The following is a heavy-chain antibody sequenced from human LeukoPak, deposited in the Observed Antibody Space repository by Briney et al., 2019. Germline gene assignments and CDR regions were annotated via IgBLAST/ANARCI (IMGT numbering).Heavy chain of an antibody. CDR3: ARGRYTYGGAVGDYFDY. Sequence: SETLSLTCTVSGGSVTDYYWSWIRQPPGKGLEWIGYIYHSGSTNYNPSLKSRVTISVDTSKNQFSLKLSSVTAADTAVYYCARGRYTYGGAVGDYFDYWGQGTLVTVFS. CDR2: IYHSGST. CDR1: GGSVTDYY. V-gene: IGHV4-59*02. J-gene: IGHJ4*02. D-gene: IGHD5-18*01.